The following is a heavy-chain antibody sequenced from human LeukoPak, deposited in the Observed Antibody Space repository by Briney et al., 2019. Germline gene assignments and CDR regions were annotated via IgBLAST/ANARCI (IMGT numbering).Heavy chain of an antibody. Sequence: ASVKVSCTVSGYTLTELSMHWVRQAPGKGLEWMGGFDPEDGETIYAQKFQGRVTMTEDTSTDTAYMELSSLRSEDTAVYFCATFSRRGYMVRGDTEYYFDYWGQGTLVTVSS. V-gene: IGHV1-24*01. CDR2: FDPEDGET. J-gene: IGHJ4*02. CDR1: GYTLTELS. D-gene: IGHD3-10*01. CDR3: ATFSRRGYMVRGDTEYYFDY.